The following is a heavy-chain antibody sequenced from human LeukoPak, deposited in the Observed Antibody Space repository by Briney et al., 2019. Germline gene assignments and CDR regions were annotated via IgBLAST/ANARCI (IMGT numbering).Heavy chain of an antibody. J-gene: IGHJ3*02. CDR3: ARDYYDSSGFGAFDI. D-gene: IGHD3-22*01. Sequence: ASVKVSCKASGYTFTAYYMHWVRQAPGQGLEWMGWINPNSGGTNYAQKFQGRVTITRDTSISTAYMDLSRLRSDDTAVYYCARDYYDSSGFGAFDIWGQGTMVTVSS. CDR1: GYTFTAYY. CDR2: INPNSGGT. V-gene: IGHV1-2*02.